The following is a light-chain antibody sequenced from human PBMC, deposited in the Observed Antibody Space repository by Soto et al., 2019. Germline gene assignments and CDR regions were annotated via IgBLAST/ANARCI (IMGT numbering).Light chain of an antibody. CDR3: QQYIYWPWT. CDR2: GAS. CDR1: QSVRSD. V-gene: IGKV3-15*01. J-gene: IGKJ1*01. Sequence: EMVLTQSPDTGSLSPLRIATLCVRASQSVRSDYFAWYQQKPGQAPRLLIYGASTRATGIPARFSGSGSGTEFTLTISSPQSEDFAVYYCQQYIYWPWTFGQGTKVDIK.